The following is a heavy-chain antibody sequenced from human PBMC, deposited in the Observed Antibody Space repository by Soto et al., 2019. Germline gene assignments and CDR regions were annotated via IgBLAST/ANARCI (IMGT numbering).Heavy chain of an antibody. V-gene: IGHV1-3*01. D-gene: IGHD6-13*01. CDR3: AGVGVAAAAAYGMDV. CDR1: GYTFTSYA. CDR2: INAGNGNT. Sequence: QVQLVQSGAEVKKPGASVKVSCKASGYTFTSYAMHWVRQAPGQRLEWMGWINAGNGNTKYSQKFQGRVTITRDTSASTAYMELSSLRSEDTAVYYCAGVGVAAAAAYGMDVWGQGTTVTVSS. J-gene: IGHJ6*02.